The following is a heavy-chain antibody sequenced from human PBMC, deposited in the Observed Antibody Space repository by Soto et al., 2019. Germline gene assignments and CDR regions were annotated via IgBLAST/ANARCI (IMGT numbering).Heavy chain of an antibody. CDR1: GGTFSSYA. D-gene: IGHD6-13*01. V-gene: IGHV1-69*01. Sequence: QVQLVQSGAEVKKPGSSLKVSCKASGGTFSSYAISWVRQAPGQGREWMGGIIPIFGTANYAQKFQGRVPITADEATSTDYMELRSLRSGDKAVYDYSGAREIAAADNWFDPWGQGTLVTVSS. CDR2: IIPIFGTA. J-gene: IGHJ5*02. CDR3: SGAREIAAADNWFDP.